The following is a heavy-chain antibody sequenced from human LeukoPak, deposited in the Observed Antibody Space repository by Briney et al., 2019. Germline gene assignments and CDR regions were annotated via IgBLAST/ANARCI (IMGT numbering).Heavy chain of an antibody. CDR2: TYYRSTWYN. Sequence: SQTLSLTCAISGDTVSSNSVTWDWIRQSPSRGLEWLGRTYYRSTWYNDYAVSVRGRITVNPDTSKDQFSLHLNSVTPEDTAVYYCARRLTQYDCFDPWGQGILVTVSS. V-gene: IGHV6-1*01. J-gene: IGHJ5*02. D-gene: IGHD2-2*01. CDR3: ARRLTQYDCFDP. CDR1: GDTVSSNSVT.